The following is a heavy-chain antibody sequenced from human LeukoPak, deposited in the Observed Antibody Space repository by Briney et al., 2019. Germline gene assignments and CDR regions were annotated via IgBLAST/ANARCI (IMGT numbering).Heavy chain of an antibody. CDR1: GFTFHNAW. J-gene: IGHJ4*02. V-gene: IGHV3-15*01. CDR3: TTGITMVRGVIHLIDY. Sequence: PGGSLRLSCAVSGFTFHNAWMSWVRQAPGKGLEWVGRIKSKTDGGTTDYAAPVKGRFTISRDDSKNTLYLQMNSLKTEDTAVYYCTTGITMVRGVIHLIDYWGQGTLVTVSS. D-gene: IGHD3-10*01. CDR2: IKSKTDGGTT.